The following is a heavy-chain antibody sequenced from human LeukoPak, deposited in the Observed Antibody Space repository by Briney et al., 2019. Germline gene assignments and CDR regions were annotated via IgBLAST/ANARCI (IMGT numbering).Heavy chain of an antibody. D-gene: IGHD3-16*01. CDR2: INPNSGGT. CDR1: GYTFTGYY. V-gene: IGHV1-2*02. Sequence: ASVKVSCKASGYTFTGYYMHWVRQAPGQGLEWMGWINPNSGGTNYAQKFQGRVTMTRDTSISTAYMELSRLRSDDTAVYYCARGLRGSGDYYYYMDVWGKGTTVTVSS. CDR3: ARGLRGSGDYYYYMDV. J-gene: IGHJ6*03.